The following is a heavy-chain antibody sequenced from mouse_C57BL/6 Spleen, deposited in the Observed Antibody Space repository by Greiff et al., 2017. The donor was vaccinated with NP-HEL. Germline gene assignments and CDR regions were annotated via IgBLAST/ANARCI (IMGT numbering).Heavy chain of an antibody. Sequence: VQLQQSGPELVKPGASVKISCKASGYAFSSSWMNWVKQRPGKGLEWIGRIYPGDGDTNYNGKFKGKATLTADKSSSTAYMQLSSLTSEDSAVYFCANRAGDLPGDAMDYWGQGTSVTVSS. CDR1: GYAFSSSW. CDR2: IYPGDGDT. J-gene: IGHJ4*01. CDR3: ANRAGDLPGDAMDY. V-gene: IGHV1-82*01.